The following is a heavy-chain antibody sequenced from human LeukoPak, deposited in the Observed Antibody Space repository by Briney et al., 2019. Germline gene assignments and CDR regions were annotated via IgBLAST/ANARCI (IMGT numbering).Heavy chain of an antibody. CDR1: GFTFSSFG. D-gene: IGHD6-13*01. CDR2: ISYDGSSK. CDR3: ASPAVYSSSWYYFDY. J-gene: IGHJ4*02. V-gene: IGHV3-30*03. Sequence: PGRSLRLSCAASGFTFSSFGMHWVRQAPGKGLEWVAVISYDGSSKYYADSVKGRFTISRDNSKNTLYLQMNSLRAEDTAVYYCASPAVYSSSWYYFDYWGQGTLVTLST.